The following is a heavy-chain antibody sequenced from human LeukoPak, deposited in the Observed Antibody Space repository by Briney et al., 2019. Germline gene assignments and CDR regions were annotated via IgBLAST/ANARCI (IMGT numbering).Heavy chain of an antibody. V-gene: IGHV3-30*04. CDR3: ARDYYGSGSLSHYGMDV. J-gene: IGHJ6*02. CDR1: GFTFSSYA. Sequence: PGRSLRLSCAASGFTFSSYAMPWVRQAPGKGLEWVAVISYDGSNKYYADSVKGRFTISRDNSKNTLYLQMNSLRAEDTAVYYCARDYYGSGSLSHYGMDVWGQGTTVTVSS. CDR2: ISYDGSNK. D-gene: IGHD3-10*01.